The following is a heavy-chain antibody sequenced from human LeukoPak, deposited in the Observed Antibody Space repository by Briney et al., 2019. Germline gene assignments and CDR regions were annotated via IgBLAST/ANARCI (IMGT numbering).Heavy chain of an antibody. CDR3: ARGRNIEMTTMSGGSDY. D-gene: IGHD5-24*01. CDR2: LNPNSGDT. J-gene: IGHJ4*02. CDR1: GYTYTDYY. V-gene: IGHV1-2*02. Sequence: ASLTVSCKASGYTYTDYYMHWVRQAPGQDLGWMGWLNPNSGDTNYAQKFQGRVSMTRDSSISTAYMDLSDLRSDDTAVYSCARGRNIEMTTMSGGSDYWGQGTLVTVSS.